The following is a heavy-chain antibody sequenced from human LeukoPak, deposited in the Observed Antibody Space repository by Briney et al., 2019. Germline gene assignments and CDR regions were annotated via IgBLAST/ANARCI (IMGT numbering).Heavy chain of an antibody. V-gene: IGHV3-21*01. CDR3: ARVQGRYSYDY. CDR1: GFTFSSSS. J-gene: IGHJ4*02. CDR2: ISSSSSYM. Sequence: AGGSLRLSCAASGFTFSSSSMNWVRQAPGKGLEWVSSISSSSSYMYYADSVKGRFTISRDNSKNTLYLQMNSLRAEDTAVYYCARVQGRYSYDYWGQGTLVTVSS. D-gene: IGHD2-15*01.